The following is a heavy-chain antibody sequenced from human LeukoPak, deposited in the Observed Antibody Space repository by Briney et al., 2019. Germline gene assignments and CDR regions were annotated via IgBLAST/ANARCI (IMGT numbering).Heavy chain of an antibody. D-gene: IGHD1-7*01. V-gene: IGHV1-8*01. CDR3: ARDVRNYADAFDI. CDR2: MNPNSGNT. J-gene: IGHJ3*02. CDR1: GYTFTSYD. Sequence: ASVKVSCKASGYTFTSYDINWVRQATGQGLEWMGWMNPNSGNTGYAQKFQGRVTMTRNTSISTAYMELSSLRSEDTAVYYCARDVRNYADAFDIWGQGTMVTVSS.